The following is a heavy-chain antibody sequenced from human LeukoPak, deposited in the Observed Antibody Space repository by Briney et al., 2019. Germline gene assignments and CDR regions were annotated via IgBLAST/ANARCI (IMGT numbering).Heavy chain of an antibody. V-gene: IGHV4-31*03. J-gene: IGHJ5*02. CDR1: GGSISSGGYY. D-gene: IGHD2-15*01. CDR3: ARGGYCSGGSCYRINWFDP. Sequence: SQTLSLTCTVSGGSISSGGYYWSWIRQHPGRGLEWIGYIYYSGSTYYNPSLKSRVTISVDTSKNQFSLKLSSVTAADTAVYYCARGGYCSGGSCYRINWFDPWGQGTLVTVSS. CDR2: IYYSGST.